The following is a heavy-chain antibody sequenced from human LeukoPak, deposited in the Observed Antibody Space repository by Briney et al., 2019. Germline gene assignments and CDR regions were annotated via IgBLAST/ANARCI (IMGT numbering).Heavy chain of an antibody. CDR1: GLTFSSYS. V-gene: IGHV3-48*01. D-gene: IGHD1-14*01. J-gene: IGHJ5*02. CDR2: ISSDSGTI. Sequence: GGSLRLSCGASGLTFSSYSMNWVRQAPGKGREWVSYISSDSGTIYQADSVKGRFTISRDNAKNSLYLQMNSLRAEDTAVYHCARAAQPGFDPWGQGTLVIVSS. CDR3: ARAAQPGFDP.